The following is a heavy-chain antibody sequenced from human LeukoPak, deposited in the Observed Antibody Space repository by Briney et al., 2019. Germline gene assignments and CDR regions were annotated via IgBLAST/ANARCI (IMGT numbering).Heavy chain of an antibody. Sequence: ASVKVSCKASGYTFTSYDINWVRQATGQGLEWMGWMNPNSGNTGYAQKFQGRVTITADKSTSTAYMELSSLRSEDTAVYYCARGYSGYDTYYFDYWGQGTLVTVSS. CDR2: MNPNSGNT. D-gene: IGHD5-12*01. CDR1: GYTFTSYD. V-gene: IGHV1-8*01. CDR3: ARGYSGYDTYYFDY. J-gene: IGHJ4*02.